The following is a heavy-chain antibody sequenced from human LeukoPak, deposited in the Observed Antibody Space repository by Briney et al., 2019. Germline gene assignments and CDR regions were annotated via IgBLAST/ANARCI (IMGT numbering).Heavy chain of an antibody. V-gene: IGHV3-73*01. Sequence: PGGSLRPSCAASGFTFSGSTMHWVRQASGKGLEWVGRIRSKTSSYATAYTASVKGRFTISRDDSKNTAYLQMNSLKTEDTAVYYCTVNYCSGGSCYMLWGQGTLVTVSS. J-gene: IGHJ4*02. CDR3: TVNYCSGGSCYML. CDR2: IRSKTSSYAT. D-gene: IGHD2-15*01. CDR1: GFTFSGST.